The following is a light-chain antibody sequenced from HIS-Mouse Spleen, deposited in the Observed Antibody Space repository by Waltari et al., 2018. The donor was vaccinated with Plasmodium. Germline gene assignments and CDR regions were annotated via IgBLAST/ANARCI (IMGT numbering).Light chain of an antibody. Sequence: QSALTQPRSVSGSPGQSVTISCTGTSSDAGGYNYVSWYQQHPGKAPKLMSYDVSKRPSGVPDRFSGSKSGNTASLTISGLQAEDEADYYCCSYAGSYTLVFGGGTKLTVL. V-gene: IGLV2-11*01. CDR3: CSYAGSYTLV. CDR2: DVS. CDR1: SSDAGGYNY. J-gene: IGLJ2*01.